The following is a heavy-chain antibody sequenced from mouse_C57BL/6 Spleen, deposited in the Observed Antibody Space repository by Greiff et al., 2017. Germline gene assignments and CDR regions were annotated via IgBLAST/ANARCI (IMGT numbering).Heavy chain of an antibody. CDR3: ARYDGYYFDY. CDR1: GFTFSDYY. CDR2: INYDGSST. J-gene: IGHJ2*01. Sequence: EVQVVESEGGLVQPGSSMKLSCTASGFTFSDYYMAWVRQVPEKGLEWVANINYDGSSTYYLDSLKSRFIISRDNAKNILYLQMSSLKSEDTATYYCARYDGYYFDYWGQGTTLTVSS. D-gene: IGHD2-3*01. V-gene: IGHV5-16*01.